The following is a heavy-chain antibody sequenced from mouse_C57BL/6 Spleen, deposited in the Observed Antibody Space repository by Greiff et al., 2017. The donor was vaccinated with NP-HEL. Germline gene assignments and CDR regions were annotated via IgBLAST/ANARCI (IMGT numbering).Heavy chain of an antibody. D-gene: IGHD1-1*01. J-gene: IGHJ4*01. V-gene: IGHV1-39*01. Sequence: EVKLMESGPELVKPGASVKISCKASGYSFTDYNMNWVKQSNGKSLEWIGVINPNYGTTSYNQKFKGKATLTVDQSSSTAYMQLNSLTSEDSAVYYCARSGGLITTVDYAMDYWGQGTSVTVSS. CDR2: INPNYGTT. CDR3: ARSGGLITTVDYAMDY. CDR1: GYSFTDYN.